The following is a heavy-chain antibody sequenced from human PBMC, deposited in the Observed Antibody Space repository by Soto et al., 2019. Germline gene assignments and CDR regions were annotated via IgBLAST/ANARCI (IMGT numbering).Heavy chain of an antibody. J-gene: IGHJ4*02. Sequence: QVHLVQSGAEVKKAGSSVKVSCKAPGGTFKNNGISWVRQAPGQGLEWMGGIIPVFGTTNDAQKFQGRLTITADDSPCTVYMELSRLRYDDTAVYYCARENGVAVATILYYFDYWGQGTLVNVSS. CDR3: ARENGVAVATILYYFDY. CDR1: GGTFKNNG. CDR2: IIPVFGTT. D-gene: IGHD6-19*01. V-gene: IGHV1-69*01.